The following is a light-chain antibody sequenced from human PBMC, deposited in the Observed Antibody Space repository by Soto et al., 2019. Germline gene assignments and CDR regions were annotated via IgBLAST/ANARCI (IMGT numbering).Light chain of an antibody. CDR3: QSYDSSMSGWV. J-gene: IGLJ3*02. CDR1: SSNIGAGYD. Sequence: QSVLTQPPSVSGAPGQRVTISCTGTSSNIGAGYDVHWYQQLPGTAPKLLIYGNSNRPSGVPDRFSGSKSGTSASLAITGLQAEDEEDYYCQSYDSSMSGWVFGGGTKVTVL. V-gene: IGLV1-40*01. CDR2: GNS.